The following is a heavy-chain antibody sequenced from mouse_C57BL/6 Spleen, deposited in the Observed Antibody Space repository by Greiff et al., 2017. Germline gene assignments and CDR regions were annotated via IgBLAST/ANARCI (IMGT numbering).Heavy chain of an antibody. D-gene: IGHD1-1*01. CDR1: GYTFTDYN. V-gene: IGHV1-22*01. J-gene: IGHJ4*01. Sequence: VQLKQSGPELVKPGASVKMSCKASGYTFTDYNMHWVKQSHGKSLEWIGYINPNNGGTSYNQKFKGKATLTVNKSSSTAYMELRSLTSEDSAVYYCARDHYGSSSYAMDYWGQGTSVTVSS. CDR2: INPNNGGT. CDR3: ARDHYGSSSYAMDY.